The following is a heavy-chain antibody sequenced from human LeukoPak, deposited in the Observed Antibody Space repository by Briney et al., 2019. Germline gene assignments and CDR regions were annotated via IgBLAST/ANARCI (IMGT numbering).Heavy chain of an antibody. CDR2: MNPNSGNT. V-gene: IGHV1-8*01. J-gene: IGHJ3*02. D-gene: IGHD3-22*01. CDR1: GYTFTSYD. CDR3: ARSPLYYYDSSGCFDI. Sequence: GASVKVSCKASGYTFTSYDINWVRQATGQGLEWMGWMNPNSGNTGYAQKFQGRVTMTRNTSISTAHMELSSLRSEDTAVYYCARSPLYYYDSSGCFDIWGQGTMVTVSS.